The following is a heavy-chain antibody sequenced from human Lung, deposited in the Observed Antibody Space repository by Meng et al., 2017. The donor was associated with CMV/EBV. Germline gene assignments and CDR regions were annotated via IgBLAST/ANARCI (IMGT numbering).Heavy chain of an antibody. D-gene: IGHD6-13*01. Sequence: SETLSLXFAVYGGSFSGYYWSWIRQPPGKGLEWIGEINHSGSTNYNPSLKSRVTISVDTSKNQFSLKLSSVTAADTAVYYCARTAQQLVSYYYYYYGMDVWGQGXTVTVSS. V-gene: IGHV4-34*01. CDR2: INHSGST. J-gene: IGHJ6*02. CDR1: GGSFSGYY. CDR3: ARTAQQLVSYYYYYYGMDV.